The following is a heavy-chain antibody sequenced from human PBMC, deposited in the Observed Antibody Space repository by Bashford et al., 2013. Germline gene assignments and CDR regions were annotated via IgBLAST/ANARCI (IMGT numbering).Heavy chain of an antibody. V-gene: IGHV3-23*01. CDR3: AKHTPASGYCSSTSCRLSRPTNWFDP. CDR2: ISGSGGST. D-gene: IGHD2-2*01. J-gene: IGHJ5*02. Sequence: VRQAPGRGLEWVSAISGSGGSTYYADSVKGRFTISRDNSKNTLYLQMNSLRAEDTAVYYCAKHTPASGYCSSTSCRLSRPTNWFDPWGQGTLVTVSS.